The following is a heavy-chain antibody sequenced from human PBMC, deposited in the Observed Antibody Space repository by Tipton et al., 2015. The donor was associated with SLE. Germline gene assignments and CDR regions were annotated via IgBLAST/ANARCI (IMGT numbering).Heavy chain of an antibody. D-gene: IGHD3-10*01. CDR2: INHSGST. CDR3: ASSMRGAP. Sequence: TLSLTCAVYGGSFSGYYWSWIRQPPGKGLEWIGDINHSGSTNYNPSLKSRVTISVDTSKNQFSLKLSSVTAADTAVYYCASSMRGAPWGQGTMVTVSS. V-gene: IGHV4-34*01. J-gene: IGHJ3*01. CDR1: GGSFSGYY.